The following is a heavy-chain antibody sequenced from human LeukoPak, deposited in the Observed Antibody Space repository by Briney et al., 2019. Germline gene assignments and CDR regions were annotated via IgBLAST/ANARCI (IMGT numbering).Heavy chain of an antibody. CDR3: AKNPRLEGWIYFDS. Sequence: GGSLRLSCAASGFTFSSYAMSWVRQAPGKGLEWVSGISGSGGSTYYADSVKGRFTITRDNSKNTLYLQMNSLRAEDTAVYYCAKNPRLEGWIYFDSWGQGILVTVSS. CDR1: GFTFSSYA. J-gene: IGHJ4*02. CDR2: ISGSGGST. V-gene: IGHV3-23*01. D-gene: IGHD1-1*01.